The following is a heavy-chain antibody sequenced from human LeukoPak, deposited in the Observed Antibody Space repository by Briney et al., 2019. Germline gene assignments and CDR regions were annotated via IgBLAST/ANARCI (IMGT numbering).Heavy chain of an antibody. CDR3: ARGRYDFWSGYYTPRGAYYYYMDV. J-gene: IGHJ6*03. D-gene: IGHD3-3*01. CDR2: ISVYNDKT. Sequence: ASVKVSCKASGYTFTSYGITWVRQAPGEGLEWMGWISVYNDKTNYAQKLQGRVTMTTETSTSTAYMELRSLRSDDTAVYYCARGRYDFWSGYYTPRGAYYYYMDVWGKGTTVTVSS. V-gene: IGHV1-18*01. CDR1: GYTFTSYG.